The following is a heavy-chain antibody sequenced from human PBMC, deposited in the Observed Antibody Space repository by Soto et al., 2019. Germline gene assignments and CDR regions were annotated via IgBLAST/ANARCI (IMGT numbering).Heavy chain of an antibody. CDR1: GYSFTIYW. V-gene: IGHV5-10-1*01. J-gene: IGHJ6*02. CDR3: ARRMGYSSSYYYYYYGMDV. D-gene: IGHD6-13*01. Sequence: GESLKISFKGSGYSFTIYWISWVRQMPGKGLEWMGRIDPSDSYTNYSPSFQGHVTISADKSISTAYLQWSSLKASDTAMYYCARRMGYSSSYYYYYYGMDVWGQGTTVTVSS. CDR2: IDPSDSYT.